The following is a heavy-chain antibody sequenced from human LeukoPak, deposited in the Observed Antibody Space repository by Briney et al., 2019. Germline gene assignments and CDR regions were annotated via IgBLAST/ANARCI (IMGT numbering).Heavy chain of an antibody. Sequence: PSQTLSLTCTVSGGSISSGDYYWSWIRQPPGKGLEWIGYIYYSGSTYYNPSLKSRVIISVDTSKNQFSLKLSSVTAADTAVYYCASTYYYEYYFDYWGQGTLVTVSS. D-gene: IGHD3-22*01. CDR1: GGSISSGDYY. V-gene: IGHV4-30-4*01. J-gene: IGHJ4*02. CDR2: IYYSGST. CDR3: ASTYYYEYYFDY.